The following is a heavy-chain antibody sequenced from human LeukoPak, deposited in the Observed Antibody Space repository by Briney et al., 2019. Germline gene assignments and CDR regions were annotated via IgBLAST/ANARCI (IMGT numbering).Heavy chain of an antibody. Sequence: HPGGSLRLSCTASGFTFSSYGMSWVRQAPGKGLEWVSGISGGGYITYYADSVKGRFTISRDSSKDTLYLQMNSLRADDTAVYYCAKDGGSLGEVRDWGQGTLVTVSS. J-gene: IGHJ4*02. V-gene: IGHV3-23*01. CDR2: ISGGGYIT. CDR1: GFTFSSYG. CDR3: AKDGGSLGEVRD. D-gene: IGHD1-26*01.